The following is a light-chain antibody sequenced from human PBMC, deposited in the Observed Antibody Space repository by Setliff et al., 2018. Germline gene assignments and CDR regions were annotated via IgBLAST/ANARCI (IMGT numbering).Light chain of an antibody. CDR1: RRDVGSFNL. V-gene: IGLV2-23*02. Sequence: QSALTQPASVSGSPGQSISISCTGTRRDVGSFNLVSWYQHRPGKAPQVIIFDVSDRPSGVYNRFSGSKSGDTAYLTISGLQAEDEANYFCSSYAGLTTWIFGAGTKVTVL. CDR3: SSYAGLTTWI. J-gene: IGLJ1*01. CDR2: DVS.